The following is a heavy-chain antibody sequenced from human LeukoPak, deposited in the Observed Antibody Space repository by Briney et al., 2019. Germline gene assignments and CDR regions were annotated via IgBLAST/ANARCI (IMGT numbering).Heavy chain of an antibody. Sequence: QTGGSLRLSCAVAGFTFSSYWMHWGRQDPGKGLVWVSRSNTDGSSTSYADSVKGRFTVSRDNAKNTLYLKTNSLRAEDTAVYYCARDREDCSGGSCYANRFDPWGQGTLVTVSS. CDR1: GFTFSSYW. CDR2: SNTDGSST. V-gene: IGHV3-74*01. J-gene: IGHJ5*02. CDR3: ARDREDCSGGSCYANRFDP. D-gene: IGHD2-15*01.